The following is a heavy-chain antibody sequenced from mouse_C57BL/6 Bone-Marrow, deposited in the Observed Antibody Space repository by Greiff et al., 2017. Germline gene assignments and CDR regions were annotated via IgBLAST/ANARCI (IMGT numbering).Heavy chain of an antibody. D-gene: IGHD1-1*01. J-gene: IGHJ4*01. V-gene: IGHV2-2*01. CDR1: GFSLTSYG. CDR3: ARTRYGSNYYAMDY. Sequence: VKLVESGPGLVQPSQSLSITCTVSGFSLTSYGVHWVRQSPGKGLEWLGVIWSGGSTDYNAAFISRLSISKDNSKSQVFFKMNSLQADDTAIYYCARTRYGSNYYAMDYWGQGTSVTVSS. CDR2: IWSGGST.